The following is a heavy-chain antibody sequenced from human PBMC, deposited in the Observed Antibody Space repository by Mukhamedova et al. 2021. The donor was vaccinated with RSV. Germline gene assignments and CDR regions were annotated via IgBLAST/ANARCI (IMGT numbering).Heavy chain of an antibody. D-gene: IGHD4-17*01. CDR3: AYTPGDGWFGP. J-gene: IGHJ5*02. Sequence: VTWVRQPPGKALEWLALIYWDNSKRYSPSLKTRPTITKDTSTEQAVLSLTKADPADTARYFCAYTPGDGWFGPWGQGPLVVAPS. V-gene: IGHV2-5*08. CDR2: IYWDNSK.